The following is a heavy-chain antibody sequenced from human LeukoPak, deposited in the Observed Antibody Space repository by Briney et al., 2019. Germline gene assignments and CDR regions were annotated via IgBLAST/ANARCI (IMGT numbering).Heavy chain of an antibody. V-gene: IGHV3-30*09. D-gene: IGHD3-22*01. CDR2: ISYDGSNK. CDR1: GFTFSTST. J-gene: IGHJ6*02. Sequence: PGRSLRLFCAASGFTFSTSTMHWVRQAPGKGLEWVAVISYDGSNKFYADFVKGRFAISRDNSKHTLYLQMNSLRGYDSTVYYCARPLSNGYFHDSGGYYPYAMDVWGQGTTVTVSS. CDR3: ARPLSNGYFHDSGGYYPYAMDV.